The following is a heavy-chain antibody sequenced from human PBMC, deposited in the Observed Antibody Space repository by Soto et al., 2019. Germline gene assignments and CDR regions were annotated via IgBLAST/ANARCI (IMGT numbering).Heavy chain of an antibody. J-gene: IGHJ4*02. CDR2: IYHSGST. CDR3: ARGPDY. Sequence: SETLSLTCAVSGGSISSGGYSWSWIRQPPGKGLEWIGYIYHSGSTYYNPSLKSRVTISVDRFRNQFSLSLSFVTAADTAVYYGARGPDYWGQETLVTVSS. V-gene: IGHV4-30-2*01. CDR1: GGSISSGGYS.